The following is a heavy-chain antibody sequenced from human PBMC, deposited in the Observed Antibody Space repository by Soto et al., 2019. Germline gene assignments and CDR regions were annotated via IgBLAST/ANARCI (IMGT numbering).Heavy chain of an antibody. V-gene: IGHV3-30*18. CDR3: AKDDEMAYYFDY. J-gene: IGHJ4*02. CDR1: GFTFSSYG. Sequence: QVQLVESGGGVVQPGRSLRLSCAASGFTFSSYGMHWVRQAPGKGLEWVAVISYDGSNKYYEDSVKGRLTISRDNSKNSLYLQMNSLRAEDTAVYYCAKDDEMAYYFDYWGQGTLVTGSS. CDR2: ISYDGSNK.